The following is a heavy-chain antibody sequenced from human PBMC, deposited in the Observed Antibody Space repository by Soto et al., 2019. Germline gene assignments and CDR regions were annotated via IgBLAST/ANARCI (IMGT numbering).Heavy chain of an antibody. CDR3: ARDLSWNQADY. CDR2: INTDGSVT. V-gene: IGHV3-74*01. D-gene: IGHD1-1*01. J-gene: IGHJ4*02. CDR1: GFTFSSHW. Sequence: GGSLRLSCAASGFTFSSHWMHWVRQSPGKGLVWVSRINTDGSVTNYADSVKGRFTISRDNAKNTLYLQMNSLRAEDTAVYYCARDLSWNQADYWGQGTLVTVSS.